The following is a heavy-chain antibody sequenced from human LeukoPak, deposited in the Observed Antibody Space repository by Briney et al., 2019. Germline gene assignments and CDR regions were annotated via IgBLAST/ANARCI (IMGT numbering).Heavy chain of an antibody. CDR3: ATDSPGYSTSWYGAFDI. V-gene: IGHV1-24*01. J-gene: IGHJ3*02. D-gene: IGHD6-13*01. CDR1: GSTLTELS. CDR2: FDPEDGET. Sequence: ASVKVSCKVSGSTLTELSMHWVRQAPGKGLEWVGGFDPEDGETIYAQKFQGRVIMTEDTSTDTAYMELSSLRSEDTAVYYCATDSPGYSTSWYGAFDIWGQGTMVTVSS.